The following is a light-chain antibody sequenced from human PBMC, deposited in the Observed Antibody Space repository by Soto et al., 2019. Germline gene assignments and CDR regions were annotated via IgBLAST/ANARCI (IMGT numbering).Light chain of an antibody. CDR1: SSDVGSYNR. CDR3: SSYTSSSLV. Sequence: QSVLTQPPSVSGSPGQSVTISCTGTSSDVGSYNRVSWYQQPPGTAPKLMIYEVSNRPSGAPDRFSGSKSGNTASLTISGLQAEVEDDSSCSSYTSSSLVFGTGTKVTVL. J-gene: IGLJ1*01. CDR2: EVS. V-gene: IGLV2-18*02.